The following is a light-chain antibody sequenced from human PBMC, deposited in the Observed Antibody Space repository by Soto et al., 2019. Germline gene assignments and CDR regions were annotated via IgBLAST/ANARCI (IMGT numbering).Light chain of an antibody. CDR3: SSYAGSNIFYV. V-gene: IGLV2-8*01. CDR1: SSDVGGYNY. Sequence: QSVLTQPPSASGSPGQSVTISCTGTSSDVGGYNYVSWYQQHPGKAPKLMIYEVTKRPSGVPDRFSGSKSGNTASLTVSGLQAEDKADYYCSSYAGSNIFYVFGTGIKVTVL. J-gene: IGLJ1*01. CDR2: EVT.